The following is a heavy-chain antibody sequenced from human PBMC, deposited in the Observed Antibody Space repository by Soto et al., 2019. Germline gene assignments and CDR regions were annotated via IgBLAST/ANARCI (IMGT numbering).Heavy chain of an antibody. CDR3: ASSLKGYYYYYGMDV. CDR2: TCHSGST. CDR1: GGSISSSNS. Sequence: SETLSLTCAVSGGSISSSNSWSWVRQPPGKGLEWIGETCHSGSTNYNPSLKSRVTISVDKSKNQFSLKLSSVTAADTAVYYCASSLKGYYYYYGMDVWGQGTTVTVSS. J-gene: IGHJ6*02. V-gene: IGHV4-4*02.